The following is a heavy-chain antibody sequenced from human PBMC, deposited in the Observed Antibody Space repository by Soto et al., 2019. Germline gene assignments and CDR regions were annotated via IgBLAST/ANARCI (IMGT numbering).Heavy chain of an antibody. CDR1: GVLFSIYW. Sequence: PGGSLRLSCAASGVLFSIYWMSSVRQSPGKGLEWVANINQDGSENYYVDSVKGRFIISRENAENSLYLQMTRLRAEDTTRYYCAIDGVQTCLYLETWYQGTLVTVSS. CDR2: INQDGSEN. CDR3: AIDGVQTCLYLET. V-gene: IGHV3-7*01. D-gene: IGHD3-16*01. J-gene: IGHJ5*02.